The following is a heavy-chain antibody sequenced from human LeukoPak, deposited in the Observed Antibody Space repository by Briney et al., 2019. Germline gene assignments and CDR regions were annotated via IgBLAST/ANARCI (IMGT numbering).Heavy chain of an antibody. Sequence: SETLSLTCTVSGDSISSSSYYWEWIRQPPGKGLEWIGSTFYSGSTYYNPSLKSRVTMSVDTSKNQFSLRLSSVTAADTAVYYCARDRYYYDTSGPPLDIWGQGTMVTVSS. J-gene: IGHJ3*02. V-gene: IGHV4-39*07. CDR3: ARDRYYYDTSGPPLDI. CDR1: GDSISSSSYY. D-gene: IGHD3-22*01. CDR2: TFYSGST.